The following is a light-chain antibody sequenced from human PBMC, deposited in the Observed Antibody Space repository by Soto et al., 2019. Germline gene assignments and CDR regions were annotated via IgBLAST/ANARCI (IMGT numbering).Light chain of an antibody. J-gene: IGKJ1*01. V-gene: IGKV1-5*03. Sequence: DIQMTQSPSTLSASVGDRVTITCRASQSISTWLAWYQQKPGKAPQVMIYQASSLQSGVPSRFSGSGSGTEFTLTISSLQPDDFATYYCQQYYTSSWTFSQGTKVEI. CDR1: QSISTW. CDR3: QQYYTSSWT. CDR2: QAS.